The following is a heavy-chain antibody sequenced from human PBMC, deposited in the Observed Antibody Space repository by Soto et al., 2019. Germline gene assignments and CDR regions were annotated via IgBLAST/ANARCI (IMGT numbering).Heavy chain of an antibody. J-gene: IGHJ6*02. CDR2: IIPIFGTA. CDR3: ARDRRAYCGGDCYKSHYYYYGMDV. CDR1: GGTFSSYA. V-gene: IGHV1-69*13. Sequence: SVKVSCKASGGTFSSYAISWVRQAPGQGLEWMGGIIPIFGTANYAQKFQGRVTITADESTSTAYMELSSLRSEDTAVYYCARDRRAYCGGDCYKSHYYYYGMDVWGQGTTVTV. D-gene: IGHD2-21*02.